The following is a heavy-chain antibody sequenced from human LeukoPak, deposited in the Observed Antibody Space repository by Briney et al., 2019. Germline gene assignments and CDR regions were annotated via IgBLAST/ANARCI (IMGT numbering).Heavy chain of an antibody. CDR3: ARDHGSGYYFFDY. V-gene: IGHV3-21*01. Sequence: GGSLRLSCAASGFTFRTYSMNWVRQPPGKGLEWVSSISSSSSYIYYADSVKGRFTISRDNAKNSLYLQMNSPRAEDTAVYYCARDHGSGYYFFDYWGQGTLVTVSS. J-gene: IGHJ4*02. CDR2: ISSSSSYI. D-gene: IGHD3-22*01. CDR1: GFTFRTYS.